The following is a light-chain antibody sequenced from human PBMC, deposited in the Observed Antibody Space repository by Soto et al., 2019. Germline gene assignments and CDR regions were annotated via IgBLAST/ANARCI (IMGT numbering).Light chain of an antibody. CDR2: DVS. Sequence: QSVLTQPASVSGSPGQSITISCTGTSSDVGGYNYVSWFQQHPGKAPKLLIHDVSNRPSGVSNRFSGSKSGNTASLTISGLQAEDEADYYCSSYTSSSTLVFGPGTKLTVL. CDR3: SSYTSSSTLV. CDR1: SSDVGGYNY. V-gene: IGLV2-14*01. J-gene: IGLJ1*01.